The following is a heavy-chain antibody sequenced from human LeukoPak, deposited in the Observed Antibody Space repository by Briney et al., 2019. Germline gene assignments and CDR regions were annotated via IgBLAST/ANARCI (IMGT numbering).Heavy chain of an antibody. J-gene: IGHJ5*02. CDR2: IKEDGSEK. CDR1: GFTFSSYW. D-gene: IGHD4-17*01. V-gene: IGHV3-7*01. CDR3: ARDPYGDNWFDP. Sequence: QPGGSLRLSCAASGFTFSSYWMSWVRQAPGKGLEWVANIKEDGSEKYYVDSVKGRFTNSRDNAKKSLYLRMNNLRAEDTAVYYCARDPYGDNWFDPWGQGTLVTVSS.